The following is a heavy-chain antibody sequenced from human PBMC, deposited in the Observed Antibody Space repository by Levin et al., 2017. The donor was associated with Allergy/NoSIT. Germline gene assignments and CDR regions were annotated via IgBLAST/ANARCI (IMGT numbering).Heavy chain of an antibody. D-gene: IGHD2-8*01. Sequence: SETLSLTCAVYGGSFSGYYWSWIRQPPGKGLEWIGEINHSGSTNYNPSLKSRVTISVDTSKNQFSLKLSSVTAADTAVYYCARDAMYYGWFDPWGQGTLVTVSS. V-gene: IGHV4-34*01. CDR3: ARDAMYYGWFDP. CDR1: GGSFSGYY. CDR2: INHSGST. J-gene: IGHJ5*02.